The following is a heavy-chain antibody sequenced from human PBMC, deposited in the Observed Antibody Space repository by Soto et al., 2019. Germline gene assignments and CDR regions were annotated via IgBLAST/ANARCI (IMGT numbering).Heavy chain of an antibody. Sequence: EVQLVESGGGLVQPGGSLRLSCAASGFTFSSYWMSWVRQAPGKGLEWVANIKEDGSEIYYVDSVKGRFTISRDNAKNSLYLQMNGLRAEDTAVYYCVRRKEVYYYGMDVWGQGTTVTVSS. CDR2: IKEDGSEI. CDR3: VRRKEVYYYGMDV. CDR1: GFTFSSYW. V-gene: IGHV3-7*01. J-gene: IGHJ6*02.